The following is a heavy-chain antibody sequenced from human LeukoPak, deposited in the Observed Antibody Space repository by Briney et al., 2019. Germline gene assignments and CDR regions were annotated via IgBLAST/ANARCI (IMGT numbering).Heavy chain of an antibody. CDR3: ERENGYRYDY. J-gene: IGHJ4*02. Sequence: SQTLSLTCTVSGGSITSYYWSWIRQPPGKGLEWIGSIYYSGSTNYNPSLKSRVTISVDTSKNQFSLKLSSVTAADTALYYCERENGYRYDYWGQGTLVTVSS. CDR1: GGSITSYY. V-gene: IGHV4-59*01. CDR2: IYYSGST. D-gene: IGHD5-18*01.